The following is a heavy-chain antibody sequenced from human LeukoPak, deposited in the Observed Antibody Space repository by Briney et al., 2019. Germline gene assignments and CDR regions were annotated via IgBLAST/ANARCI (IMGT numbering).Heavy chain of an antibody. CDR3: ARRMGRRFGERYYYYHYMDV. V-gene: IGHV4-34*01. D-gene: IGHD3-10*01. Sequence: SETLSLTCAVYGGSLSGYYWSWIRQPPGKGLEWIGEINHSGSFNYNSSLKSRVTISVDTSKNQFSLKLSSVTAADTAVYYCARRMGRRFGERYYYYHYMDVWGKGTTVTISS. CDR1: GGSLSGYY. CDR2: INHSGSF. J-gene: IGHJ6*03.